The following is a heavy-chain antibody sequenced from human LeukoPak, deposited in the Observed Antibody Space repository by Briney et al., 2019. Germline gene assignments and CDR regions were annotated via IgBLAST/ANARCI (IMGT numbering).Heavy chain of an antibody. V-gene: IGHV1-58*01. CDR2: IVVGSGNT. J-gene: IGHJ4*02. CDR3: AATSDIVGTIGFIY. CDR1: GLTFTSSA. Sequence: ASVKVSCKASGLTFTSSAVQWVRQARGQRLEWIGWIVVGSGNTNYAQKFQERVTITRDMSTSTAYMELSSLRSEDTAGYYCAATSDIVGTIGFIYWGQGTLVTVSS. D-gene: IGHD5-12*01.